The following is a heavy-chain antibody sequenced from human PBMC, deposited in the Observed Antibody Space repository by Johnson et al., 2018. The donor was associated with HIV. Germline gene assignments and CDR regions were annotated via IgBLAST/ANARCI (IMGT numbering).Heavy chain of an antibody. Sequence: EVQLVESGGGLVQPGRSLRLSCAASGFTFDDYAMHWVRQAPGKGLEWVSGISWNSGSIGYADSVKGRFTISRDNAKNSLYLQMNSLRAEDTAVYYCARVSNHAFDIWGQGTMVTVSS. J-gene: IGHJ3*02. CDR2: ISWNSGSI. V-gene: IGHV3-9*01. CDR3: ARVSNHAFDI. CDR1: GFTFDDYA.